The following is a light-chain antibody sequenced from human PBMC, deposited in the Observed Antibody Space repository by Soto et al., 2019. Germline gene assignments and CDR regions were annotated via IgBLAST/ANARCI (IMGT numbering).Light chain of an antibody. CDR1: QRISSSY. CDR3: QQFGSSALS. CDR2: GAS. J-gene: IGKJ1*01. V-gene: IGKV3-20*01. Sequence: EIVLTQSPGTLSLYPGERATLSCRASQRISSSYLAWYQQKPGQAPRLLIQGASSRASGIPDRFSGSGSGADFILAISGLAPEDFAVYYCQQFGSSALSFGQGTKVEIK.